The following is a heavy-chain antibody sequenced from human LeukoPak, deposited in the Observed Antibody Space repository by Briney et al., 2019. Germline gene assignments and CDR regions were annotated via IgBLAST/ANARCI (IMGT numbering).Heavy chain of an antibody. CDR1: GGSFSGYY. V-gene: IGHV4-34*01. J-gene: IGHJ4*02. D-gene: IGHD5-12*01. CDR2: INHSGST. CDR3: ARRSIVATITFGY. Sequence: SETLSLTCAVYGGSFSGYYWSWIRQPPGKGLEWIGEINHSGSTNYNPSLKSRVTISVDTSKNQFSLKLSSMTAADTAVYYCARRSIVATITFGYWGQGTLVTVSS.